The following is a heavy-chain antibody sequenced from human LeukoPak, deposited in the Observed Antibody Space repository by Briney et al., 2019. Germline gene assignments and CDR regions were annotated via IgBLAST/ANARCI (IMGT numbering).Heavy chain of an antibody. V-gene: IGHV3-21*01. CDR1: GFTFSSYS. Sequence: GGSLRLSCAASGFTFSSYSMNWVRQAPGKGLEWVSSISSSSSYIYYADSVKGRFTISRDNAKNLLYLQMNSLRAEDTAVYYCAREKPALTYYYDSSGYYYFDYWGQGTLVTVSS. J-gene: IGHJ4*02. D-gene: IGHD3-22*01. CDR2: ISSSSSYI. CDR3: AREKPALTYYYDSSGYYYFDY.